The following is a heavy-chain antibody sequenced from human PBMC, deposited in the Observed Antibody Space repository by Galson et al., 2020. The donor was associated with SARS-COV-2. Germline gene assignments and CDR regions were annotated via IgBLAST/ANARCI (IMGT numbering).Heavy chain of an antibody. Sequence: ETSETLSLTCSVSGASIKSYYWSWIRQPPGKGLEWIRNIFYSGATDHNPSLKSRVTISVDTSQNQFSLKLRSVTEADTAVYYCARDPTYNYPTYGFDVWGQGTMVTVSS. J-gene: IGHJ3*01. V-gene: IGHV4-59*01. CDR2: IFYSGAT. CDR1: GASIKSYY. D-gene: IGHD1-1*01. CDR3: ARDPTYNYPTYGFDV.